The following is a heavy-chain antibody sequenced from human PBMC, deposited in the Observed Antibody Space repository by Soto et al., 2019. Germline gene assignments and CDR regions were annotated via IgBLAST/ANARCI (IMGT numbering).Heavy chain of an antibody. J-gene: IGHJ4*02. Sequence: XEALRPSFAASGFTFRHYAMIWVRQAPGKGLEWVSAISGNGGTTYSADPLQGRFTVSRDNSKNTLFLQMNSLRPEDTALYYCAKDISGLAAVVDNWGQGTLVTVSS. CDR3: AKDISGLAAVVDN. V-gene: IGHV3-23*01. CDR2: ISGNGGTT. D-gene: IGHD2-15*01. CDR1: GFTFRHYA.